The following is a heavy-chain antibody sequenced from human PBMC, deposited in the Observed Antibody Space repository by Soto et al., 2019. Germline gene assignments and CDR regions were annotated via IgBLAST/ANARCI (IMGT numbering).Heavy chain of an antibody. CDR2: ISAYNGNT. CDR1: GYTFTSYG. CDR3: ARDMLYYYDSSGYSWFDP. J-gene: IGHJ5*02. Sequence: ASVKVSCKASGYTFTSYGISWVRQAPGQGLEWMGWISAYNGNTNYAQKFQGRVTITADESTSTAYMELSSLRSEDTAVYYCARDMLYYYDSSGYSWFDPWGQGTLVTVSS. D-gene: IGHD3-22*01. V-gene: IGHV1-18*01.